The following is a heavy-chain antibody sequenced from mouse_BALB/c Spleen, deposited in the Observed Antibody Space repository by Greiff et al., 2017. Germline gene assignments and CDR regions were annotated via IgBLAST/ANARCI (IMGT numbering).Heavy chain of an antibody. CDR2: IDHENGDT. V-gene: IGHV14-4*02. CDR1: GFNIKDYY. J-gene: IGHJ2*01. D-gene: IGHD2-1*01. CDR3: NGGGVQRGYGNLRFDD. Sequence: VQLQQSGAELVRSGASVKLSCTASGFNIKDYYMHWVKQRPEQGLEWIGWIDHENGDTEYAPKFQGKATMTADTSSNTAYLQLSSLTSEDTAVYYCNGGGVQRGYGNLRFDDWGEGTTLTVSS.